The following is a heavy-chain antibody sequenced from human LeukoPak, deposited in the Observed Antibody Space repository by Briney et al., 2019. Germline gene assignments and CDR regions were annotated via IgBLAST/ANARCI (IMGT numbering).Heavy chain of an antibody. CDR1: GYRFTSYW. D-gene: IGHD3-22*01. V-gene: IGHV5-51*01. J-gene: IGHJ3*02. CDR2: IYPGDCDT. Sequence: GESLKISCKGSGYRFTSYWIGWVRQMPGKGLEWMGIIYPGDCDTRYSPSFQGQVTISADKSISTAYLQWSSLKASDTAMYYCARLYYYDSSGYYSGRAFDIWGQGTMVTVSS. CDR3: ARLYYYDSSGYYSGRAFDI.